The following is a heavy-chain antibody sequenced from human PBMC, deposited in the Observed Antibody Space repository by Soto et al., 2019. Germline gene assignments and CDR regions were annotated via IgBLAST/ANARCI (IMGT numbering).Heavy chain of an antibody. CDR1: GFTFSGYS. V-gene: IGHV3-64*01. J-gene: IGHJ4*02. CDR2: INTNGVNT. CDR3: ARGRVEDSSGWATYFDY. Sequence: ESGGGLVQRGGSLRLSCAASGFTFSGYSMFWVRQAPGKGLEYVSAINTNGVNTFYAKSVKGRFTISRDNSKNTMYLQMGSLRAEDMAVYYCARGRVEDSSGWATYFDYWGQGTLVTVSS. D-gene: IGHD6-19*01.